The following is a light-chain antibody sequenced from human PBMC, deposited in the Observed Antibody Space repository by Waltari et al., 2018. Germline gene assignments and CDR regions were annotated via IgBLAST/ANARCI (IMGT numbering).Light chain of an antibody. CDR1: QTISIY. CDR3: QHSYSTPPFT. J-gene: IGKJ3*01. V-gene: IGKV1-39*01. CDR2: AAS. Sequence: DIQMTQSPSSLSASVGARVTISCRARQTISIYLNWFQQKPGNAPKLLIYAASSLQSGVPSRFSGSGSGTDFTLTISSLQPEDFATYYCQHSYSTPPFTFGPGTKVDIK.